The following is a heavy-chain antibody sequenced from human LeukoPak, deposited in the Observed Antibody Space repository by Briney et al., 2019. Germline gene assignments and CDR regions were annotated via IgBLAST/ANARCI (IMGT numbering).Heavy chain of an antibody. V-gene: IGHV3-30*04. CDR1: GFTFSSYA. D-gene: IGHD3-16*02. CDR2: ISYDGSNK. CDR3: ATDYIWGTYRFQY. J-gene: IGHJ1*01. Sequence: PGRSLRLSCAASGFTFSSYAMHWVRQAPGKGLEWVAVISYDGSNKYYADSVKGRFTISRDNSKNTLYLQMNSLRAEDTAVYYCATDYIWGTYRFQYWGQGTLVTVSS.